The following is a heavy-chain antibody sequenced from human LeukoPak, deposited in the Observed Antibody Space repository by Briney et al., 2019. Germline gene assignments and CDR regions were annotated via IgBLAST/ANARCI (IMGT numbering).Heavy chain of an antibody. V-gene: IGHV3-13*01. CDR1: GFTFNNYT. Sequence: GRSLRLSFAASGFTFNNYTMHWVHQPPRKSLGWGLGIGITVDTYYSDSVKRRFTISRDGAKNSLDLQMNTLRAGDTAVYHCARVKRYKYDSSGYFVGFFDSWGQGTLVSVSS. J-gene: IGHJ4*02. CDR3: ARVKRYKYDSSGYFVGFFDS. CDR2: IGITVDT. D-gene: IGHD3-22*01.